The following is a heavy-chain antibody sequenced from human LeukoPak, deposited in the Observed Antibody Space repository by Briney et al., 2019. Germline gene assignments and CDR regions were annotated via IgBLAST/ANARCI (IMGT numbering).Heavy chain of an antibody. CDR2: ISSGSSAI. J-gene: IGHJ4*02. V-gene: IGHV3-21*01. Sequence: GGSLRLSCAASGLTFSTYGMNWVRQAPGKGLEWVSIISSGSSAIFSADALKGRFTISRDDAKNLLYLDMNSLRAEDTAVYYCARGHTAVTRHFDFWGQGTLVTVSS. D-gene: IGHD4-17*01. CDR3: ARGHTAVTRHFDF. CDR1: GLTFSTYG.